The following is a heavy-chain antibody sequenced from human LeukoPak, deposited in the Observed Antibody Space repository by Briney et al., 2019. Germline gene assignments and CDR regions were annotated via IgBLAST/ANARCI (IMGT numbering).Heavy chain of an antibody. V-gene: IGHV4-31*03. Sequence: SETLSLTCTVSGGSISSGGYYWSWIRQHPGKGLEWIGYIYYSGSTYYNPSLKSRVTISVDTSKNQFYLKLSSVTAADTAVYYCARISGYDSPYFDYWGQGTLVTVSS. CDR1: GGSISSGGYY. CDR2: IYYSGST. J-gene: IGHJ4*02. CDR3: ARISGYDSPYFDY. D-gene: IGHD5-12*01.